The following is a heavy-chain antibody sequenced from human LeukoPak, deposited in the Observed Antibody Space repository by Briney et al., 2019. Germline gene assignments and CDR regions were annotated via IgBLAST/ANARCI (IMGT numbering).Heavy chain of an antibody. D-gene: IGHD6-19*01. CDR3: ARDSQIAVAGYYYYYGMDV. Sequence: GGSLRLSCAASGFTFSSYSMNWVRQAPGKGLEWVSSISSSSYIYYADSVKGRFTISRDNAKNSLYLQMNSLRAEDTAVYYCARDSQIAVAGYYYYYGMDVWGQGTTVTVSS. V-gene: IGHV3-21*01. CDR1: GFTFSSYS. CDR2: ISSSSYI. J-gene: IGHJ6*02.